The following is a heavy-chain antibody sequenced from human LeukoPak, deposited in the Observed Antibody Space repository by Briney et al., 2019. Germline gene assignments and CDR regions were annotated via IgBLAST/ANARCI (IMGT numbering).Heavy chain of an antibody. CDR2: INPNSGGT. CDR3: ARDTREDFGVVYYFDY. V-gene: IGHV1-2*02. D-gene: IGHD3-3*01. J-gene: IGHJ4*02. CDR1: GYTFTGYY. Sequence: ASVKVSCKASGYTFTGYYMHWVRQAPGQGLEWMGWINPNSGGTNYAQKFQGRVTMTRDTSISTAYMELSRLRSDDTAVYYCARDTREDFGVVYYFDYWGQGTLVTVSS.